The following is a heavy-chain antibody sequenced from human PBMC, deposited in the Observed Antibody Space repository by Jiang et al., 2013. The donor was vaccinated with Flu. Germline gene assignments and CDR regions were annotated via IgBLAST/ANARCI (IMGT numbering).Heavy chain of an antibody. V-gene: IGHV3-23*01. D-gene: IGHD3-10*01. Sequence: RLSCAASGFTFSSYAMSWVPPGSREGAGVVSAISGSGGSTYYADSVKGRFTISRDNSKNTLYLQMKQPESRGHRPYIYCAKGELRGVISYFDYWGQGTPGHRLL. CDR1: GFTFSSYA. CDR3: AKGELRGVISYFDY. J-gene: IGHJ4*02. CDR2: ISGSGGST.